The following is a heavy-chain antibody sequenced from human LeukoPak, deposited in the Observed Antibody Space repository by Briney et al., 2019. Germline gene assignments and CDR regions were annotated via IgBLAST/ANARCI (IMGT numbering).Heavy chain of an antibody. CDR3: ARDNGGYDSSGYYYGSDY. CDR2: ISAYNGNT. D-gene: IGHD3-22*01. Sequence: ASVKVSCKASGYTFTSYGISWVRQAPGQGLEWMGWISAYNGNTNYAQKLQGRVTMTTDTSTSTAYMELRSLRSDDTAVYYCARDNGGYDSSGYYYGSDYWGQGTLVTASS. CDR1: GYTFTSYG. J-gene: IGHJ4*02. V-gene: IGHV1-18*01.